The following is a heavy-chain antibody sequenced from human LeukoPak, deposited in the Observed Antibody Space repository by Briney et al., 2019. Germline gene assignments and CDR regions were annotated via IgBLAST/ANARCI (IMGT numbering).Heavy chain of an antibody. CDR2: INPNSGGT. D-gene: IGHD3-9*01. V-gene: IGHV1-2*02. CDR1: GYTFTGYY. Sequence: GASVKASCKASGYTFTGYYMHWVRQAPGQGLEWMGWINPNSGGTNYAQKFQGRVTMTRDTSISTAYMELSRLRSDDTAVYYCARDRGDDINWFDPWGQGTLVTVSS. CDR3: ARDRGDDINWFDP. J-gene: IGHJ5*02.